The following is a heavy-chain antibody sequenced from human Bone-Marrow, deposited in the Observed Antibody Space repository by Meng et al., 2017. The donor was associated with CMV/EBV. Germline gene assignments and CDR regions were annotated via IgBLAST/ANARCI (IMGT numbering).Heavy chain of an antibody. CDR1: GFTFSSYS. D-gene: IGHD4-17*01. CDR3: ARGSGDYVLD. CDR2: ISSGGITI. Sequence: GGSLRLSCAASGFTFSSYSMNWVRQAPGKGLEWVSYISSGGITIYYADSVKGRFTISRDNAKNSLYLQMNSLRAEDTAVYYCARGSGDYVLDWGQGTLVTVSS. V-gene: IGHV3-48*04. J-gene: IGHJ4*02.